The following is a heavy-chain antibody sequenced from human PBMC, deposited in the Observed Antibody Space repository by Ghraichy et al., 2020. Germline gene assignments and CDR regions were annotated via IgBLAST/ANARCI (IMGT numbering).Heavy chain of an antibody. CDR2: IKSAGTVT. J-gene: IGHJ4*02. D-gene: IGHD3-22*01. CDR3: ARGTYDDRSTHHVLFDY. CDR1: GFTFSRYK. Sequence: GGSLRLSCAASGFTFSRYKMHWVRQAPGKGPVWVSHIKSAGTVTGYADSVKGRFTISRDNARNTLDLQMNSLTAEDTAVYYCARGTYDDRSTHHVLFDYWGQGALVTVSS. V-gene: IGHV3-74*01.